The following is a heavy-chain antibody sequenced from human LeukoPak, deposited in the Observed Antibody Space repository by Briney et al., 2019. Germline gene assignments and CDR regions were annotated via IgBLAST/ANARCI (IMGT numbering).Heavy chain of an antibody. V-gene: IGHV4-34*01. CDR2: INHSGST. Sequence: TETLSLTCAVYGGSFSGYYWSWIRQPPGKGLEWIGEINHSGSTNYNPSLKSRVTISVDTSKNQFSLKLSSVTAADTAVYYCARRKRSGCSSTSCLLDWFDPWGQGTLVTVSS. D-gene: IGHD2-2*01. J-gene: IGHJ5*02. CDR3: ARRKRSGCSSTSCLLDWFDP. CDR1: GGSFSGYY.